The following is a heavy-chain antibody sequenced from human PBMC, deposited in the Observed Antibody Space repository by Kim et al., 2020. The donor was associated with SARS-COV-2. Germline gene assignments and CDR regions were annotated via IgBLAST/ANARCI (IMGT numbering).Heavy chain of an antibody. J-gene: IGHJ2*01. CDR2: ISAYNGET. Sequence: ASVKVSCKASGYTFTSYYVNWARQVPGQGLEWMGSISAYNGETEYAQKFQGRVTMTTDTSTNTGYMELRSLTSDDTAVYYCARGRDYFENGVYIHWYSDVWGRGTQVTVSA. V-gene: IGHV1-18*01. D-gene: IGHD2-8*01. CDR1: GYTFTSYY. CDR3: ARGRDYFENGVYIHWYSDV.